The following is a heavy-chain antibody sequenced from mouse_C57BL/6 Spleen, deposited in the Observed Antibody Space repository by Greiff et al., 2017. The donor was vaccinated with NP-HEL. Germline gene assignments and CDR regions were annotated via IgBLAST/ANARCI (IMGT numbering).Heavy chain of an antibody. Sequence: QVQLQQPGAELVKPGASVKLSCKASGYTFTSYWMQWVKQRPGQGLEWIGEIDPSDSYTNYNQKFKGKATLTVDTSSSTAYMQLSSLTSEDSAVYYCAVEQAYWGQGTLVTVSA. CDR1: GYTFTSYW. V-gene: IGHV1-50*01. J-gene: IGHJ3*01. CDR3: AVEQAY. CDR2: IDPSDSYT.